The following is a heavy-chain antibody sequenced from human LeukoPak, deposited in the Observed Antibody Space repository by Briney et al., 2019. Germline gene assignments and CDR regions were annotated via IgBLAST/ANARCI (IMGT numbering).Heavy chain of an antibody. D-gene: IGHD6-13*01. CDR3: ARLKAAAGPDINYYYGMDV. CDR2: INPSGGST. V-gene: IGHV1-46*01. Sequence: ASVKVSCKASGYTFTSYYMHWVRQAPGQGLEWMGIINPSGGSTSYAQKFQGRVTMTRDTSTSTVYMELSSLRSEDTAVYYCARLKAAAGPDINYYYGMDVWGQGTTVTVSS. J-gene: IGHJ6*02. CDR1: GYTFTSYY.